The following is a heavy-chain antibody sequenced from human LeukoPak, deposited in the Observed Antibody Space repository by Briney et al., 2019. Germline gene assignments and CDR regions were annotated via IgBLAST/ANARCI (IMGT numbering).Heavy chain of an antibody. CDR2: IYYSGST. D-gene: IGHD3-10*01. CDR3: ARSMVRGVTGRDWFDP. J-gene: IGHJ5*02. V-gene: IGHV4-30-4*01. Sequence: SETLSLTCTVSGGSISSGDYYWSWIRQPPGKGMEWIGYIYYSGSTYYNPSLKSRVTISVDTSKNQFSLKLSSVTAADTAVYYCARSMVRGVTGRDWFDPWGQGTLVTVSS. CDR1: GGSISSGDYY.